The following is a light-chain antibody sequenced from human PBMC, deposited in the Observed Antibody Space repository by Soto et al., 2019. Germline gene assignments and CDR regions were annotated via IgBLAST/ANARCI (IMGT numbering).Light chain of an antibody. CDR2: SPS. CDR3: QQYNEWPLT. J-gene: IGKJ4*01. CDR1: QTVSNN. Sequence: ERVMTQSPATLSVSPGEKATLSCRASQTVSNNVAWYQQKPGQAPRLLMYSPSTSATGIPARFSGSGSVTEFTLTISSLQSEDFAVYYCQQYNEWPLTFGGGTKVETK. V-gene: IGKV3D-15*01.